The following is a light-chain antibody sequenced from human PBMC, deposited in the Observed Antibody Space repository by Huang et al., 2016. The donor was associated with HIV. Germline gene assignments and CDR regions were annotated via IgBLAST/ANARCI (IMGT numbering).Light chain of an antibody. CDR3: QQSYSTPYT. J-gene: IGKJ2*01. CDR1: QSISSY. V-gene: IGKV1-39*01. Sequence: DIQMTQSPSSLSAAMGDRVTISCRATQSISSYLNWYQQRPGEAPNLLIYAASALQGGVPSRFSGSGSGTDFTLTISSLQPEDFATYYCQQSYSTPYTFGQGTKLEIK. CDR2: AAS.